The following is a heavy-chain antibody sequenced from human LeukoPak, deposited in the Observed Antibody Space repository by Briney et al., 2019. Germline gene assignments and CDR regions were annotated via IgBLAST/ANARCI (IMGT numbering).Heavy chain of an antibody. J-gene: IGHJ4*02. CDR3: AKGGGIQRWSRSFVDY. V-gene: IGHV3-23*01. Sequence: GGSLRLSCAASGFTFSSYAMTWVRQTPGKGLEWVSTITGSGGGTYYADSVKGRFTISRDNSKNTLYLQMNSLRAEDTAVYYCAKGGGIQRWSRSFVDYWGQGTLVTVSS. CDR2: ITGSGGGT. D-gene: IGHD5-18*01. CDR1: GFTFSSYA.